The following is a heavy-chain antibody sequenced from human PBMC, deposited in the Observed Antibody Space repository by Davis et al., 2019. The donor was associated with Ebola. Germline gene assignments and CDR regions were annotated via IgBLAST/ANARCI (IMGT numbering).Heavy chain of an antibody. CDR3: ARDSDGGHSRWFDP. D-gene: IGHD4-23*01. V-gene: IGHV3-48*02. CDR1: GFTFNSYS. Sequence: GGSLRLSCAASGFTFNSYSMNWVRQAPGKGLEWVSYISSSSNTIYYADSVKGRFTISRDNAKNSLYLQMNSLRDEDTAVYYCARDSDGGHSRWFDPWGQGTLVTVSS. J-gene: IGHJ5*02. CDR2: ISSSSNTI.